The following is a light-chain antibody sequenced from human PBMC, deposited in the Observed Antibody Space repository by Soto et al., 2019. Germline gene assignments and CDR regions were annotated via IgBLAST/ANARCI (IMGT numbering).Light chain of an antibody. V-gene: IGKV1-9*01. CDR1: QGISNY. J-gene: IGKJ4*01. CDR3: QQYNSYSPLT. CDR2: AAS. Sequence: DIQLTQSPSFLSASVGDRFTITCRSSQGISNYLAWYQQKPGKAPKLLIYAASTLQSGVPSRFSGSGSGTEFTLTISSLQPDDFATYYCQQYNSYSPLTFGGGTKVDIK.